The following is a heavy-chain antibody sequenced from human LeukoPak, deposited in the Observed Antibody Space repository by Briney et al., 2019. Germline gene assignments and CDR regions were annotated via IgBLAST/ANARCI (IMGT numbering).Heavy chain of an antibody. Sequence: PGGSLRLSCAASGFTFSSYWMHWVRQAPGKGLEWVSRIHNGGSSTNYADSVKGRFTISRDNAKNSLYLQMNSLRAEDTALYYCAKDILPRGYSYGLDYWGQGTLVTVSS. V-gene: IGHV3-74*01. J-gene: IGHJ4*02. D-gene: IGHD5-18*01. CDR1: GFTFSSYW. CDR2: IHNGGSST. CDR3: AKDILPRGYSYGLDY.